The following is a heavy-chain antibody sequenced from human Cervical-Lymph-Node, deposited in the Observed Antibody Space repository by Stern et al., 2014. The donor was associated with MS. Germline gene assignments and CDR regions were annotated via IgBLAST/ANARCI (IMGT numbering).Heavy chain of an antibody. D-gene: IGHD1-1*01. CDR1: GGTFSSYA. CDR2: VITIFGTA. Sequence: VQLVQSGAEVKKPGSSVKVSCKASGGTFSSYAISWVRQAPGQGLEWMGGVITIFGTANYAQKFQGRVTITADESTSTAYMELSSLRSEDTAVYYCARGETGTTAHYYYGMDVWGQGTTVTVSS. V-gene: IGHV1-69*01. J-gene: IGHJ6*02. CDR3: ARGETGTTAHYYYGMDV.